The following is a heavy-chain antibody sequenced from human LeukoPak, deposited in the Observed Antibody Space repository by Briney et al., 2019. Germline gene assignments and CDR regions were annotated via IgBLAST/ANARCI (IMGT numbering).Heavy chain of an antibody. J-gene: IGHJ4*02. CDR1: GFTFNSYG. CDR3: AKSGYTSGWLDYFDY. V-gene: IGHV3-30*18. D-gene: IGHD6-19*01. CDR2: ISYDGSNK. Sequence: GGSLRLSCAASGFTFNSYGIYWVRQAPGKGLEWVAVISYDGSNKYYADSVKGRFTISRDNSKSTLYLQMNSLTAEDTAVYYCAKSGYTSGWLDYFDYWGQGTLVTVSS.